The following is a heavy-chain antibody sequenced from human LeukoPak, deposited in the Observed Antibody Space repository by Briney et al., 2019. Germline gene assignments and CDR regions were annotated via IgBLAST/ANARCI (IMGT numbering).Heavy chain of an antibody. D-gene: IGHD3-10*01. V-gene: IGHV3-11*06. J-gene: IGHJ6*04. CDR1: GFTFSDYY. Sequence: GGSLRLSCAASGFTFSDYYMSWIRQAPGKGLEWVSYISSSSSYTNYADSVKGRFTISRDNAKNSLYLQMNSLRAEDTAVYYCARDLKGGYYYGSGSYYIYGMDVWGKGTTVTVSS. CDR3: ARDLKGGYYYGSGSYYIYGMDV. CDR2: ISSSSSYT.